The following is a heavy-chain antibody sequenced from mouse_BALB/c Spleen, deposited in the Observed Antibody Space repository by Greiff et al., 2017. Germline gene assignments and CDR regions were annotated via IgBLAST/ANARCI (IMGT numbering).Heavy chain of an antibody. CDR2: IDPANGNT. CDR1: GFNIKDTY. CDR3: ARSDSLRATGCAY. D-gene: IGHD3-1*01. J-gene: IGHJ3*01. V-gene: IGHV14-3*02. Sequence: EVQLQQSGAELVKPGASVKLSCTASGFNIKDTYMHWVKQRPEQGLEWIGRIDPANGNTKYDPKFQGKATITADTSSNTAYLQLSSLTSEDTAVYYCARSDSLRATGCAYWGQGTLVTVSA.